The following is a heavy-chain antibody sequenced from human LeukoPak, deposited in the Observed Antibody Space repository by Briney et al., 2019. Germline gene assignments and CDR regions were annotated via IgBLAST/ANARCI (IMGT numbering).Heavy chain of an antibody. CDR1: GDFFSTYY. CDR2: IYSSGST. V-gene: IGHV4-4*07. CDR3: ARCRTSGSYLFDY. D-gene: IGHD1-26*01. J-gene: IGHJ4*02. Sequence: SETLSLTCTVSGDFFSTYYWSWIRQPAGKGLEWIGHIYSSGSTNYNPSLKSRVTMSIDSSNNQFSLKMTSVTAADTAVYYCARCRTSGSYLFDYWGQGTLVTVSS.